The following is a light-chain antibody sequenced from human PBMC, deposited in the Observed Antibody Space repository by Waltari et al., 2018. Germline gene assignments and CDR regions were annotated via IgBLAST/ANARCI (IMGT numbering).Light chain of an antibody. V-gene: IGKV2-28*01. Sequence: DIVMTQSPLSLPVTPGEPASISCRSSQSLLHSDGYNYLDWYLQKPGQSPHLLIYLGSNRASGVPDRFSGRGSGTDFTLKISRVEAEDVGNYFCMQALQTPLTFGGGTKVEIK. CDR1: QSLLHSDGYNY. CDR2: LGS. J-gene: IGKJ4*01. CDR3: MQALQTPLT.